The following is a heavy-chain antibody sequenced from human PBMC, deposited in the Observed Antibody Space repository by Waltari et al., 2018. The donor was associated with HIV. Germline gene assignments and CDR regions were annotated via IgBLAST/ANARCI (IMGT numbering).Heavy chain of an antibody. Sequence: QVQLVQSGPEVKKPGASVTISSKASGYNFTSFGVHWVRQAPGQRPERWAWVNPGNGNTRYSRKLQTRRTVTRDESAETAYMALTSLKFEDTAVFYCMRGPSCSGGTCYPVFDLWGQGTLVIVSS. V-gene: IGHV1-3*01. J-gene: IGHJ4*02. CDR1: GYNFTSFG. D-gene: IGHD2-15*01. CDR2: VNPGNGNT. CDR3: MRGPSCSGGTCYPVFDL.